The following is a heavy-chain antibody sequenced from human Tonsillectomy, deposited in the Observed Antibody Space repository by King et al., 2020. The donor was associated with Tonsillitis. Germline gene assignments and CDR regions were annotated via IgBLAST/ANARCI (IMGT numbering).Heavy chain of an antibody. J-gene: IGHJ4*02. CDR2: INPNSGGT. CDR1: GYTFTGYY. D-gene: IGHD3-22*01. Sequence: QLVQSGAEVKKPGASVKVSCEASGYTFTGYYIHWVRQAPGQGLEWMGWINPNSGGTNYAQKFQGRITMTSDTSISKSYMELNRLKSDDTAVYYCARDLSYDSSGFFCYWGQGTLVTVSS. CDR3: ARDLSYDSSGFFCY. V-gene: IGHV1-2*02.